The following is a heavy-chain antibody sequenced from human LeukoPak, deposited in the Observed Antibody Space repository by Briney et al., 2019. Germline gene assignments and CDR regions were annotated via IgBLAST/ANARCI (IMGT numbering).Heavy chain of an antibody. V-gene: IGHV3-74*01. CDR2: VKGDGSFT. CDR1: GFTFRNYW. J-gene: IGHJ4*02. CDR3: VRDGDDYNFDY. D-gene: IGHD5-24*01. Sequence: GGSLRLSCAASGFTFRNYWMHWVRQAPGKGLVWVSRVKGDGSFTDYADSVKGRFTISRENAKNTMYLQMYSLRAEDTAAYYCVRDGDDYNFDYWGQGSLVTVSS.